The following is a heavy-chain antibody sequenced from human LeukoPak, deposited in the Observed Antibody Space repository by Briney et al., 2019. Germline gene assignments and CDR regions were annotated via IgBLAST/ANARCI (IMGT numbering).Heavy chain of an antibody. Sequence: GESLKISCKGSGYSFTSYWIGWVRQMPGKGLEWMGIICPGDSDTRYSPSFQGQVTISADKSISTAYLQWSSLKASDTAMYYCARPFAAAGTGTDYWGQGTLVTVSS. J-gene: IGHJ4*02. CDR3: ARPFAAAGTGTDY. CDR2: ICPGDSDT. CDR1: GYSFTSYW. D-gene: IGHD6-13*01. V-gene: IGHV5-51*01.